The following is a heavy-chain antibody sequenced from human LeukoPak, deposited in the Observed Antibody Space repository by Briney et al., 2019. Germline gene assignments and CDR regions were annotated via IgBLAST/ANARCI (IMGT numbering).Heavy chain of an antibody. CDR3: ATSTYSSSPA. CDR1: GFTFSNYW. CDR2: INEDASKK. D-gene: IGHD6-6*01. J-gene: IGHJ5*02. Sequence: GGSLRLSCAASGFTFSNYWMIWVRQAPGKGLEWVANINEDASKKYYVDSVEGRFTISRDDAKNSLYLQMNSLRAEDTAMYYCATSTYSSSPAWGQGTLVTVSS. V-gene: IGHV3-7*01.